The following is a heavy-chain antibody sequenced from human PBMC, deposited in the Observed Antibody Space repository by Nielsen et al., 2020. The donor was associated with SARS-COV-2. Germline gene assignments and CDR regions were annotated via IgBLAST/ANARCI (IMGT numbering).Heavy chain of an antibody. CDR1: GFTFSSYS. V-gene: IGHV3-30*18. CDR3: AKDLTYLFDP. J-gene: IGHJ5*02. Sequence: GESLKISCAASGFTFSSYSMNWVRQAPGKGLEWVAVISYDGSNKYYADSVKGRFTISRDNSKNTLYLQMNSLRAEDTAVYYCAKDLTYLFDPWGQGTLVTVSS. CDR2: ISYDGSNK. D-gene: IGHD3-10*01.